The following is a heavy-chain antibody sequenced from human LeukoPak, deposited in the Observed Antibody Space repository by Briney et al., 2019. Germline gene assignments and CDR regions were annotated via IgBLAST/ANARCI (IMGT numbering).Heavy chain of an antibody. CDR2: ISSSSSYI. Sequence: PGGSLRLSCAASGFTFSSYSMNWVRQAPGKGLEWVSSISSSSSYIYYAVSVKGRFTISRDNAQNSLYLQMNSPRAEDTAVYYCARVDGMDVWGQGTTVTVSS. J-gene: IGHJ6*02. V-gene: IGHV3-21*01. CDR3: ARVDGMDV. CDR1: GFTFSSYS.